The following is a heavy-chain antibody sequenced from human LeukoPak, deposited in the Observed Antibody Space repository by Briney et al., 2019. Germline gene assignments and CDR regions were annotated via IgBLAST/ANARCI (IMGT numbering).Heavy chain of an antibody. D-gene: IGHD1-26*01. CDR3: ARIPTDSGSYHRVAEVDY. CDR1: GYTFTSYG. J-gene: IGHJ4*02. Sequence: GASVKVSCKASGYTFTSYGISWVRQAPGQGLEWMGIINPSGGSTSYAQKFQGRVTMTRDTSTSTVYMELSSLRSEDTAVYYCARIPTDSGSYHRVAEVDYWGQGTLVTVSS. CDR2: INPSGGST. V-gene: IGHV1-46*01.